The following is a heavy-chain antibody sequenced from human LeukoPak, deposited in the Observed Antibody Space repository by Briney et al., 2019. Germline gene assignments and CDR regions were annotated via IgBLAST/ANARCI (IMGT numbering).Heavy chain of an antibody. V-gene: IGHV3-48*03. D-gene: IGHD6-13*01. CDR1: GFTFSSYN. CDR3: ARGTEQRLVLFDF. J-gene: IGHJ4*02. Sequence: PGGSLRLSCAASGFTFSSYNMNWVRQAPGKGLEWVSYISSSGGTIYYADSVKGRFTISRDNAKNSLYLQMNSLRAEDTAVYYCARGTEQRLVLFDFWGQGALVTVSS. CDR2: ISSSGGTI.